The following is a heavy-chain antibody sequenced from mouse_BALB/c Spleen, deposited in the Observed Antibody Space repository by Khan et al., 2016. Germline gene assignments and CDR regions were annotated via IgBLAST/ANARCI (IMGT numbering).Heavy chain of an antibody. J-gene: IGHJ3*01. CDR3: TSPGTSAGFAY. Sequence: EVQLLQSGAGLVQPGGSVKLSCTASGYTFSRYWMRWVRQAPGKGLEWIGEINPDSSTQNYTPSLKDKFIISRDTANNTLYLQMRNVRSEDTALYCCTSPGTSAGFAYWGQGTLVTVS. CDR2: INPDSSTQ. CDR1: GYTFSRYW. D-gene: IGHD1-2*01. V-gene: IGHV4-1*02.